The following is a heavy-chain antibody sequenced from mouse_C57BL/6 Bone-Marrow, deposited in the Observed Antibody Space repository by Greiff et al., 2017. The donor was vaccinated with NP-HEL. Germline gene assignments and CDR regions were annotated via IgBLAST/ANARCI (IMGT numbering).Heavy chain of an antibody. V-gene: IGHV14-4*01. Sequence: EVQLQQSGAELVRPGASVKLSCTVSGFNIKDDYMHWVKQRPEQGLEWIGWIDPEKGDTEYASKFPGKATIPADTSSNTAYLQLSSLTSEDTAVYYCTAGGSSPYAMDYWGQGTSVTVSS. CDR2: IDPEKGDT. CDR3: TAGGSSPYAMDY. D-gene: IGHD1-1*01. J-gene: IGHJ4*01. CDR1: GFNIKDDY.